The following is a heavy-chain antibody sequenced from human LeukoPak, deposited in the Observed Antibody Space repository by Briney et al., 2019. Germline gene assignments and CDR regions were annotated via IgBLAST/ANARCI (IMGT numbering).Heavy chain of an antibody. V-gene: IGHV3-7*01. CDR3: SNGIYSSSY. Sequence: GGSLRLSCAASGFAFTRYWMCWVRQAPGKGLEWVANIDQDGSEQYYLDSVEGRFTISRDNAKNSLYLQMDNLRAEDTAVYYCSNGIYSSSYWGRGTLVTVSS. CDR1: GFAFTRYW. D-gene: IGHD6-6*01. J-gene: IGHJ4*02. CDR2: IDQDGSEQ.